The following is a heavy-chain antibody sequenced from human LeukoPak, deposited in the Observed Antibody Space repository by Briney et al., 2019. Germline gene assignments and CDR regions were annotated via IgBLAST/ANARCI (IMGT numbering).Heavy chain of an antibody. CDR2: ILPGGGDT. CDR3: AKAWPAAGTFDS. D-gene: IGHD6-13*01. Sequence: GGSLRLSCAAPGFTFRTYAITWVRQAPGKGLQWVSTILPGGGDTYYADSVKGRFTISRDTTKNTLYLKMITLRVEDTAVYYCAKAWPAAGTFDSWGQGSLVTVSS. V-gene: IGHV3-23*01. CDR1: GFTFRTYA. J-gene: IGHJ4*02.